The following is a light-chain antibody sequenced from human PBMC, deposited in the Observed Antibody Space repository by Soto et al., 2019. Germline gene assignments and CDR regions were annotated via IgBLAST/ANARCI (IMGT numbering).Light chain of an antibody. CDR3: LQDINYPWT. V-gene: IGKV2-28*01. Sequence: DILMTQSPLSLPVTPGEPASMSCSSSQSLLHSNGYNYLDWYLQKPGQSPQLLIYLGSNRASGVPDRFSGSGSGTDFTLAISSPQPEDSATYYCLQDINYPWTFGQGTKVDIK. J-gene: IGKJ1*01. CDR2: LGS. CDR1: QSLLHSNGYNY.